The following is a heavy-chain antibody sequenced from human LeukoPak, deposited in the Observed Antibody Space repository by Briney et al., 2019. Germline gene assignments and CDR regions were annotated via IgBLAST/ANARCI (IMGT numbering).Heavy chain of an antibody. J-gene: IGHJ4*02. CDR3: ARVRGSWPDYFDY. Sequence: GGSLRLSCAASGLTVSSNYMSWVRQAPGKGLEWVANIKQDGSEKYYVDSVKGRFTISRDNAKNSLYLQMNSLRAEDTAVYYCARVRGSWPDYFDYWGQGTLVTVSS. CDR1: GLTVSSNY. V-gene: IGHV3-7*01. CDR2: IKQDGSEK. D-gene: IGHD2-15*01.